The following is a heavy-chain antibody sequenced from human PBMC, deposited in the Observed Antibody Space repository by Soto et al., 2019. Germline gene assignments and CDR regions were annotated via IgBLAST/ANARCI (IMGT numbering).Heavy chain of an antibody. J-gene: IGHJ4*02. D-gene: IGHD6-19*01. CDR1: GFILEDYY. V-gene: IGHV3-11*01. CDR3: ARERTSGFSSGWYSDF. CDR2: NSGRGGHE. Sequence: QVQLLVSGGGLVKAGGSLRLSCATSGFILEDYYMTWVRQAPGKGLEWVAYNSGRGGHEQFEDSVKGRFTLSRDSATSAVYLQMTGLKVEDTGMYFCARERTSGFSSGWYSDFWGQGSLVTVSS.